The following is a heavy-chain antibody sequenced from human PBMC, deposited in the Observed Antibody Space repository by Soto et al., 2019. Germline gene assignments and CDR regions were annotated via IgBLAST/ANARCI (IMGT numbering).Heavy chain of an antibody. V-gene: IGHV3-30-3*01. CDR2: ISYDGSNK. J-gene: IGHJ4*02. D-gene: IGHD3-3*01. CDR1: GFTFSSYA. Sequence: PGGSLRLSCAASGFTFSSYAMHWVRQAPGKGLEWVAVISYDGSNKYYADSVKGRFTISRDNSKNTLYLQMNSLRAEDTAVYYCARDYDFWSGYLDYWGQGTLVTVSS. CDR3: ARDYDFWSGYLDY.